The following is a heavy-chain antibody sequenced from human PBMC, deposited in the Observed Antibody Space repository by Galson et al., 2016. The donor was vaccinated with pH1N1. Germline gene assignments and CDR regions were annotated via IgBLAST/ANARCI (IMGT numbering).Heavy chain of an antibody. D-gene: IGHD4-23*01. Sequence: SVKVSCKASGGTFSSYVIIWVRQAPGQGLQWMGRIVPITGVTNYAQQFQDRVTITADESTSTAYMELSSLRSEDTAVYYCAPGGDDYGGNSHWFDPWGQGTLVTVSS. CDR1: GGTFSSYV. CDR2: IVPITGVT. V-gene: IGHV1-69*04. CDR3: APGGDDYGGNSHWFDP. J-gene: IGHJ5*02.